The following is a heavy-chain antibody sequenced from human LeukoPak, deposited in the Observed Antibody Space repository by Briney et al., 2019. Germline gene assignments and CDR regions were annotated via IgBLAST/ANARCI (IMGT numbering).Heavy chain of an antibody. CDR1: GFTFGSYE. Sequence: GGSLRLSCAASGFTFGSYEMNWVRQAPGKGLEWVSYISSSGSTIYYADSVKGRFTISRDNAKNSLYLQMNSLRAEDTAVYYCAELGITMNGGVWGKGTTVTISS. CDR3: AELGITMNGGV. D-gene: IGHD3-10*02. V-gene: IGHV3-48*03. CDR2: ISSSGSTI. J-gene: IGHJ6*04.